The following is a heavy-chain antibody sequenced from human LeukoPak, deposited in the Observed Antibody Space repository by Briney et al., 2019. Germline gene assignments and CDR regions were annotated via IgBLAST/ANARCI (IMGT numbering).Heavy chain of an antibody. CDR2: ISGSGGST. J-gene: IGHJ4*02. V-gene: IGHV3-23*01. Sequence: GGSLRLSCAASGFTFSSYAMSWVRQAPGKGLEWVSAISGSGGSTYYADSVKGRFTISRDNSKNTLYLQMNSLRAEDTAVYYCAKESWRYDFWSGYLRFDYWGQGTLVTVSS. D-gene: IGHD3-3*01. CDR3: AKESWRYDFWSGYLRFDY. CDR1: GFTFSSYA.